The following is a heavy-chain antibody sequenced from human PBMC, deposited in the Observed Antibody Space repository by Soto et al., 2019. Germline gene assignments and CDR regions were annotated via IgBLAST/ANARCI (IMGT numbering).Heavy chain of an antibody. CDR2: ISGGGST. J-gene: IGHJ4*02. CDR1: GFTFSNYA. V-gene: IGHV3-23*01. D-gene: IGHD3-9*01. Sequence: EVQLLESGGGLVQPGGSLRLSCVASGFTFSNYAMSWVRQAPEKGLEWVSGISGGGSTYYADSVKGRFTISRDNSKNTLYLQMNSLCDEDTSVPSCAEGGAYDILTCHYDWGQRTLVTVSS. CDR3: AEGGAYDILTCHYD.